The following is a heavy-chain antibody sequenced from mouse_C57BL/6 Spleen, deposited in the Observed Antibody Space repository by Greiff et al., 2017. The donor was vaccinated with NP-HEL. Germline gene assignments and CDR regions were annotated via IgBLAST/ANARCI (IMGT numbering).Heavy chain of an antibody. D-gene: IGHD1-1*01. V-gene: IGHV5-6*02. J-gene: IGHJ2*01. CDR1: GFTFSSYG. Sequence: DVMLVESGGDLVKPGGSLKLSCAASGFTFSSYGMSWVRQTPDKRLEWVATISSGGSYTYYLDSVKGRFTISRDNAKNTLYLQMSSLKSEDTAMYYCARDYGSSYYFDYWGQGTTLTVSS. CDR3: ARDYGSSYYFDY. CDR2: ISSGGSYT.